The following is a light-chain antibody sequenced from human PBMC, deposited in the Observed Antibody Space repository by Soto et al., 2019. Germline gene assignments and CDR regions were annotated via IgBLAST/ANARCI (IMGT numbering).Light chain of an antibody. V-gene: IGKV3-11*01. CDR2: DAS. J-gene: IGKJ5*01. CDR3: QQRSNWPPIT. Sequence: EIVLTRSPVTLSLSPWERATLSCRASQSVTTYLAWYQQKPGQAPRLLIYDASTRATGIPARFSGSGSGTDFTLTISSLEPEDFAVYYCQQRSNWPPITFGQGTRLEI. CDR1: QSVTTY.